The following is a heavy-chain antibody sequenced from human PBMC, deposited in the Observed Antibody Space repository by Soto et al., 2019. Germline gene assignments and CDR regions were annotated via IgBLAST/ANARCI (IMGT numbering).Heavy chain of an antibody. CDR2: ISAYNGNT. V-gene: IGHV1-18*01. J-gene: IGHJ4*02. CDR1: GYTFTSYG. D-gene: IGHD3-16*01. CDR3: AWWDDYIWGSYLALY. Sequence: ASVKVSCKASGYTFTSYGISWVRQAPGQGLEWMGWISAYNGNTNYAQKLQGRVTMTTDTSTSTAYMELRSLRSDDTAVYYCAWWDDYIWGSYLALYWGQGNLVTVXX.